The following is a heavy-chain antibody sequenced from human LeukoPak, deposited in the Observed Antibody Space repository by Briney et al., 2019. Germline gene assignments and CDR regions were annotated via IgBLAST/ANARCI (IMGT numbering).Heavy chain of an antibody. CDR3: ARLPPEVATTAYYYYYGMDV. V-gene: IGHV4-59*08. CDR1: GGSISSYY. Sequence: SETLSLTCTVSGGSISSYYWSWIRQPPGKGLEWIGYIYYSGSTNYNPSLKSRVTISVDTSKNQFSLKLSSVTAADTAVYYCARLPPEVATTAYYYYYGMDVWGQGTTVTVSS. J-gene: IGHJ6*02. D-gene: IGHD4-17*01. CDR2: IYYSGST.